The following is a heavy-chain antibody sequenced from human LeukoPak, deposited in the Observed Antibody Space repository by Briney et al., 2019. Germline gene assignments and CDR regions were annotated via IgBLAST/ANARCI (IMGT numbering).Heavy chain of an antibody. CDR2: ISSNGGST. D-gene: IGHD4-23*01. Sequence: PPGGSLRLSCAASGFTFSYYAMHSVRQAPGKGLEYVSAISSNGGSTYYANSVKGRFTISRDNSKNTLYLQMGSLRAEDLDVSYCARDRGGPNDAFDIWGQGTMVTVSS. V-gene: IGHV3-64*01. CDR3: ARDRGGPNDAFDI. CDR1: GFTFSYYA. J-gene: IGHJ3*02.